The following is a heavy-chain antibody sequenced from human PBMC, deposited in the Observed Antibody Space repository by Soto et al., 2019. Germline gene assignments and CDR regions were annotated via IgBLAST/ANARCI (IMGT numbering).Heavy chain of an antibody. Sequence: GASVKVSCEASGYTFTSYGSNWVRQAPGQGLEWIGWIVVDSGNTNYAQTFQERVTITRDMSTSTAYMELSSLRSEDTAVYYCAADSSGYDYIYYYYYDMDVWGQGTTVTVSS. CDR1: GYTFTSYG. CDR3: AADSSGYDYIYYYYYDMDV. V-gene: IGHV1-58*02. J-gene: IGHJ6*02. CDR2: IVVDSGNT. D-gene: IGHD5-12*01.